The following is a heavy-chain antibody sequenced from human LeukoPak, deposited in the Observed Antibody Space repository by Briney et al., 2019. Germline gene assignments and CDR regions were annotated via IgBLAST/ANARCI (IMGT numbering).Heavy chain of an antibody. CDR2: IYTSEST. J-gene: IGHJ4*02. CDR1: VGSINSYF. CDR3: ASDALYYDILTPSYYFDY. Sequence: TSDTLSLTCTVSVGSINSYFWSWIRHPAGKGLEWIGRIYTSESTNYNPSLKGRVTMSVDTANNQFSLKLSSVTAADTAVYYCASDALYYDILTPSYYFDYWGQGTLVTVSS. V-gene: IGHV4-4*07. D-gene: IGHD3-9*01.